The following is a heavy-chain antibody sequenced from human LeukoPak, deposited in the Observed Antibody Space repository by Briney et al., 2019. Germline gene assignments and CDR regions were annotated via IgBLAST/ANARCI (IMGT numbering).Heavy chain of an antibody. V-gene: IGHV3-74*01. CDR1: GFTFSSYW. Sequence: GGSLRVSCAASGFTFSSYWMHWVRQAPGKGLVWVSRIKSDGSTNYADSVKGRFTISRDNAKNTVSLQMNSLRAEDTGGYYCARAPSEIGGYYPEYFRHWGQGTLVTVSS. J-gene: IGHJ1*01. CDR2: IKSDGST. D-gene: IGHD3-3*01. CDR3: ARAPSEIGGYYPEYFRH.